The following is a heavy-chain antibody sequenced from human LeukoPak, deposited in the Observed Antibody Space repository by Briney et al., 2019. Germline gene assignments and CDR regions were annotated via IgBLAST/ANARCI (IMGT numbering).Heavy chain of an antibody. D-gene: IGHD3-22*01. CDR3: AKDRPYYYDSSGYYYSACLDY. CDR1: GGSISSYY. CDR2: IYYSGST. J-gene: IGHJ4*02. Sequence: SETLSLTCTVSGGSISSYYWSWIRQPPGKGLEWIGYIYYSGSTNYNPSLKSRVTISVDTSKNQLSLKLSSVTAADTAVYYCAKDRPYYYDSSGYYYSACLDYWGQGTLVTVSS. V-gene: IGHV4-59*01.